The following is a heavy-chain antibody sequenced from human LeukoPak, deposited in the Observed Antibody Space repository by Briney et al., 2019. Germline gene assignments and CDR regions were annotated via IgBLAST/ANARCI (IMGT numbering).Heavy chain of an antibody. J-gene: IGHJ3*02. CDR3: AKLYYYDGLDAFDI. Sequence: PGRSLRLSCAASGFTFSSYAMSWVRQAPGKGLEWVSTINGGGVNTHYADSVGGRFTISRDNSKNTLFLQMNSLRDEDTAVYYCAKLYYYDGLDAFDIWGQGTMVTVSS. D-gene: IGHD3-22*01. CDR1: GFTFSSYA. V-gene: IGHV3-23*01. CDR2: INGGGVNT.